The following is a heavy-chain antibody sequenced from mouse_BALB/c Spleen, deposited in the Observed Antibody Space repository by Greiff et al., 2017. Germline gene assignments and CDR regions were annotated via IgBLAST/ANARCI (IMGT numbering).Heavy chain of an antibody. CDR2: IYPGNSDT. CDR3: TRLPNYGSSLYDAMDY. V-gene: IGHV1-5*01. Sequence: EVQLQQSGTVLARPGASVKMSCKASGYTFTSYWMHWVKQRPGQGLEWIGAIYPGNSDTSYNQKFKGKAKLTAVTSTSTAYMELSSLTNEDSAVYYCTRLPNYGSSLYDAMDYWGQGTSVTVSS. J-gene: IGHJ4*01. D-gene: IGHD1-1*01. CDR1: GYTFTSYW.